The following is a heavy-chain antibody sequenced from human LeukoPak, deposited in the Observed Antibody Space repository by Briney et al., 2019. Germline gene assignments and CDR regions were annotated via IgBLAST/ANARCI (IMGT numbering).Heavy chain of an antibody. J-gene: IGHJ4*02. CDR2: IYYSGST. Sequence: SETLSLTCIVSGGSISSGDYYWSWIRQPPGQGLEWIGYIYYSGSTYYNPSLKSRVTISVDTSKNQFSLKLSSVTAADTAVYYCARGSYCGGDCYFSAFDYWGQGTLVTVSS. CDR3: ARGSYCGGDCYFSAFDY. V-gene: IGHV4-30-4*01. D-gene: IGHD2-21*02. CDR1: GGSISSGDYY.